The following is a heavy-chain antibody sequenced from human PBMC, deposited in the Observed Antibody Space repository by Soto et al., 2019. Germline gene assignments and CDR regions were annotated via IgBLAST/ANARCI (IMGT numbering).Heavy chain of an antibody. J-gene: IGHJ6*02. D-gene: IGHD6-19*01. Sequence: EVQLVESGGGLIQPGGSLRLSCAASGFTVSSNYMSWVRQAPGKGLEWDSVILSGASTYYADSVKGRFTISRDHSKNPLYLQQNSLRAEDTAVYYWAGERYSSGWNVDYYYGMEVWGPGTTVTGSS. V-gene: IGHV3-53*01. CDR1: GFTVSSNY. CDR2: ILSGAST. CDR3: AGERYSSGWNVDYYYGMEV.